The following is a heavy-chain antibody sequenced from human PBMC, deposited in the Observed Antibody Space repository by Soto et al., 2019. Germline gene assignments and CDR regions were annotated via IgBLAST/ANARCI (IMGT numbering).Heavy chain of an antibody. D-gene: IGHD3-22*01. CDR1: GGTFSSYA. J-gene: IGHJ5*02. V-gene: IGHV1-69*13. CDR2: IIPIFGTA. CDR3: ALYYYDSSGYYKTGWFDP. Sequence: GASVKVSCKASGGTFSSYAISWVRQAPGQGLEWMGGIIPIFGTANYAQKFQGRVTITADESTSTAYMELSSLRSEDTAVYYCALYYYDSSGYYKTGWFDPWGQGTLVTVSS.